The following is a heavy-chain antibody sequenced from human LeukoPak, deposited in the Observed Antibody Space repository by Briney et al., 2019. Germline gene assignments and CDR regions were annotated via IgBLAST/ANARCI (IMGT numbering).Heavy chain of an antibody. J-gene: IGHJ4*02. CDR1: GGPINSGGYY. CDR2: IEYSGST. V-gene: IGHV4-31*03. Sequence: SETLSLTCTVSGGPINSGGYYWSWIRQHPGKGLEWTGFIEYSGSTYYNPSLKSRVTISLDPSKNQFSLNLSSVTAADTAVYYCARAPYYYVSGLDYWGQGTLVTVSS. CDR3: ARAPYYYVSGLDY. D-gene: IGHD3-10*01.